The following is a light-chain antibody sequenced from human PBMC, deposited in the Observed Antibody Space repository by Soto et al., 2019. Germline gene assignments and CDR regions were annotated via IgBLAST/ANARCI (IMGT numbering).Light chain of an antibody. V-gene: IGLV2-8*01. J-gene: IGLJ2*01. CDR2: EVS. CDR1: SSDVGGYNY. CDR3: SSSGGSNTVV. Sequence: QSALTQPPSASGSPGQSVTISCTGSSSDVGGYNYVSWYKQHPGKAPKLMIYEVSKRPSGVPDRLSGSKSGNTASLTVSGLQAEDEADYYCSSSGGSNTVVFGGGTNLTVL.